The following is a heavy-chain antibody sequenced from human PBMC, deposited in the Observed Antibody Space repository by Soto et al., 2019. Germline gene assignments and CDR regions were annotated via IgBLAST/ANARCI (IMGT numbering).Heavy chain of an antibody. Sequence: QRQLVQSGPEVKKPGTSVRVSCKASGFTLSSSAVEWVRQARGQRLEWIGWIVAGSGNTHYAQEFQERVTITRDMYASTAYLELSSLSSEDTAVYYCAADPYYYDSSNYYSFDHWGQGTLVTVSS. V-gene: IGHV1-58*01. CDR1: GFTLSSSA. D-gene: IGHD3-22*01. J-gene: IGHJ4*02. CDR2: IVAGSGNT. CDR3: AADPYYYDSSNYYSFDH.